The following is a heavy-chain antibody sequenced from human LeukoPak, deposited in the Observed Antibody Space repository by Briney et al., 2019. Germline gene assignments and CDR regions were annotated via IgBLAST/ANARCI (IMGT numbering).Heavy chain of an antibody. V-gene: IGHV4-59*08. D-gene: IGHD1-26*01. J-gene: IGHJ5*02. CDR2: IYSSGSS. CDR3: ARWEILGASLGWFDP. CDR1: GDSHNSYY. Sequence: SETLSLTRTVSGDSHNSYYWTWIRQAPGKRLEWIGGIYSSGSSNYNPSLKSRVTTSVDTSKNQFSLKLSSVTAADTAVYYCARWEILGASLGWFDPWGPGTLVTVSS.